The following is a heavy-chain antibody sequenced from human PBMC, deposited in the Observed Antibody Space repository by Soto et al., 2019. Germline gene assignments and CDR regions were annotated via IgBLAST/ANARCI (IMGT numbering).Heavy chain of an antibody. Sequence: EVQLLESGGGLVQPGGSLRLSCAASGFTFSSYVMSWVRQAPGKGLEWVSVISGSGGSTYYADSVKGRFTISRDNFKNTLYLQMNSLRAEDTAVYYCAKVNGDRSGKPRYYFDYWGQGTLVTVSS. V-gene: IGHV3-23*01. J-gene: IGHJ4*02. CDR3: AKVNGDRSGKPRYYFDY. CDR1: GFTFSSYV. D-gene: IGHD3-22*01. CDR2: ISGSGGST.